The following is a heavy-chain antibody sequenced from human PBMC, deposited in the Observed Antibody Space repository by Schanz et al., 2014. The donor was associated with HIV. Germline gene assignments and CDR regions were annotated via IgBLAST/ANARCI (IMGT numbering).Heavy chain of an antibody. Sequence: QVQLQESGPGLVKPSQTLSLTCSVSGYSISRGGYYWSWIRQHPGKGLEWIGYIYHSGSTYYNPSLKTRVTISVDTSKNQFSLSLSSVTAADTAVYYCARGYNYGFLDYWGQGTLVTVSS. J-gene: IGHJ4*02. CDR2: IYHSGST. D-gene: IGHD5-18*01. V-gene: IGHV4-31*02. CDR1: GYSISRGGYY. CDR3: ARGYNYGFLDY.